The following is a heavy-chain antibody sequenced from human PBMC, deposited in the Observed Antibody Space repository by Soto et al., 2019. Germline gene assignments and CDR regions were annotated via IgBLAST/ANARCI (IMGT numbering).Heavy chain of an antibody. CDR1: GGAFRGYY. CDR2: IKDSGST. V-gene: IGHV4-34*01. CDR3: ARERGRYCSGESCYPFGP. J-gene: IGHJ5*02. Sequence: SETLSLTCAVYGGAFRGYYWSWIRQPPGKGLEWLGEIKDSGSTNYNPSLKSRITISLDTSKKEITLRLSSVAAADTAVYYCARERGRYCSGESCYPFGPWGQGALVTVSS. D-gene: IGHD2-15*01.